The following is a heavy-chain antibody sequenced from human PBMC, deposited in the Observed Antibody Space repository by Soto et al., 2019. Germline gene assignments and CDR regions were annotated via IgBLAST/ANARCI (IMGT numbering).Heavy chain of an antibody. D-gene: IGHD3-22*01. CDR2: IIPILGIA. Sequence: QVQLVQSGAEVKKPGSSVKVSCKASGGTFSSYTISWVRQAPGQGLEWMGRIIPILGIANYAQKFQGRVTITADKSTSTAYMELSSLRSADTAVYYCARGLHDGSISLDDYWGQGTLVTVSS. CDR1: GGTFSSYT. J-gene: IGHJ4*02. V-gene: IGHV1-69*02. CDR3: ARGLHDGSISLDDY.